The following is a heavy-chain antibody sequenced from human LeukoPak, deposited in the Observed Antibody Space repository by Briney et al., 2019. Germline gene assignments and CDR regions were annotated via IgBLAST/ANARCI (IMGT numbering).Heavy chain of an antibody. CDR3: ARDQFSRYYDY. CDR2: IKEDGSEK. Sequence: PGGSLRLSCAASGFTFSSYWMTWVRQAPTKGLEWVANIKEDGSEKYYVDSVKGRFTISRDNAKNSLYLQINSLRAEDTAVYYCARDQFSRYYDYWGQGTLVTVSS. V-gene: IGHV3-7*01. D-gene: IGHD3-22*01. J-gene: IGHJ4*02. CDR1: GFTFSSYW.